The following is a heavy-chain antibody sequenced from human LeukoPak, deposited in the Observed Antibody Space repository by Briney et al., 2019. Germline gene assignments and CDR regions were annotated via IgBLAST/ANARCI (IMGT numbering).Heavy chain of an antibody. Sequence: ASVKVTCKASGYKFTNYGISWVRQAPGQGLEWMGWISPYNGNTIYAQKLQGRVTMTRDMSTSTDYMELSSLRSEDTAIYYCARDKSVGDNAWWFDPWGQGTLVTVSS. CDR2: ISPYNGNT. CDR1: GYKFTNYG. V-gene: IGHV1-18*01. D-gene: IGHD1-26*01. J-gene: IGHJ5*02. CDR3: ARDKSVGDNAWWFDP.